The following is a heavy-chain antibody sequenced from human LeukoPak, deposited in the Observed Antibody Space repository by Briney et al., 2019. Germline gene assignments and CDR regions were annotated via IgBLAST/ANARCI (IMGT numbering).Heavy chain of an antibody. CDR3: ARGTISMDV. D-gene: IGHD3-9*01. V-gene: IGHV4-4*07. CDR1: GGSISSYY. Sequence: SETLSLTCTVSGGSISSYYWSWIRQPAGKGLEWIGRIYTSGSTNYNPSLKSRVSISVDTSKNQVSLRLTSVTAADTAVYYCARGTISMDVWGRGATVTISS. J-gene: IGHJ6*03. CDR2: IYTSGST.